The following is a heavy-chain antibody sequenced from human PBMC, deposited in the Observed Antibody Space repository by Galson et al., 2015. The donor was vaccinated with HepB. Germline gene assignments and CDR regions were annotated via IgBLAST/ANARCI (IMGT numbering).Heavy chain of an antibody. CDR2: IIPIFGTA. CDR3: ARDEGSYYSYVVD. D-gene: IGHD1-26*01. Sequence: SVKVSCKASGGTFSGCAISWVRQAPGQGLEWMGGIIPIFGTANYAQKFQGRVTITADKSTSTAYMELSSMRSEDTAVYYCARDEGSYYSYVVDWGQGTLVTVSP. V-gene: IGHV1-69*06. J-gene: IGHJ4*02. CDR1: GGTFSGCA.